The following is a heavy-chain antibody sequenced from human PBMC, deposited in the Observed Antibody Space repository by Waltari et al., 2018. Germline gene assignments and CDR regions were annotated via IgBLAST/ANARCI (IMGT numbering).Heavy chain of an antibody. CDR3: AQTQRDLIASAGTWGVVYYFDY. CDR2: IFSNDEK. J-gene: IGHJ4*02. D-gene: IGHD6-13*01. V-gene: IGHV2-26*01. CDR1: GFSLSNARMG. Sequence: QVTLKESGPVLVKPTETLTLTCTVSGFSLSNARMGVSWIRQPPGKALEWLAHIFSNDEKSYSTSLKSRLTISKDTSKSQVVLTMTNMDPVDTATYYCAQTQRDLIASAGTWGVVYYFDYWGQGTLVTVSS.